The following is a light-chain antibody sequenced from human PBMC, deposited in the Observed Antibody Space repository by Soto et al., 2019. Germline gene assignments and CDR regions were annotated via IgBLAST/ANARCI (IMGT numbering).Light chain of an antibody. CDR2: WAS. V-gene: IGKV4-1*01. CDR3: QQFYSTPFT. Sequence: DIVMTQSPDSLAVSLGERATINCKSSQSVLYSSNNKNYLAWYQQKPGHPPKLLIYWASTRESGVPDRFSGSGSGQDFTLTISSLQADDVAVYYCQQFYSTPFTFGPGTTVDIK. J-gene: IGKJ3*01. CDR1: QSVLYSSNNKNY.